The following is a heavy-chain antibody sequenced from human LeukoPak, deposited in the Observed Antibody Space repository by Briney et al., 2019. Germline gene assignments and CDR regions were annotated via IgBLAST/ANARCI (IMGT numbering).Heavy chain of an antibody. CDR2: ISGSGGAT. J-gene: IGHJ5*01. CDR3: AKSPGDFPPNFDRWFDS. D-gene: IGHD7-27*01. Sequence: GGSLRLSCAASGFSFSNYVMSWVRQAPGKGLECVSGISGSGGATYYADSVNGRFTISRDNSKNTLYLQLNSLRAEDTALYYCAKSPGDFPPNFDRWFDSWGQGTLVTVSS. CDR1: GFSFSNYV. V-gene: IGHV3-23*01.